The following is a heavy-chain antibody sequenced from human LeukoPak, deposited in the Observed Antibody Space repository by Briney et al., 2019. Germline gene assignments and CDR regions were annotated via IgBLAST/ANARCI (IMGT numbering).Heavy chain of an antibody. J-gene: IGHJ4*02. CDR2: IKQDGSEK. Sequence: GGSLRLSCAASGFTFSRYWMTWVRQAPGKGLEWVANIKQDGSEKYYVDSVKGRFTISRDNAKNSLYLQMNSLRAEDTALYYCARSHPSDTSGWSNPYFDYWGQGTLVTVSS. CDR3: ARSHPSDTSGWSNPYFDY. D-gene: IGHD3-22*01. V-gene: IGHV3-7*01. CDR1: GFTFSRYW.